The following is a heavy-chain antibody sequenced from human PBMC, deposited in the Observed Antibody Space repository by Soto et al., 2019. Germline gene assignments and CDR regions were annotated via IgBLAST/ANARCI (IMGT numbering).Heavy chain of an antibody. J-gene: IGHJ4*02. CDR3: ARVAYGSGSLPH. Sequence: GGALRLFCAASGFTFSSYAMHWVGEAPGKGLEWVAVISYDGSNKYYADSVKGRFTISRDNSKNTLYLQMNSLRAEDTAVYYCARVAYGSGSLPHWGQGTLVTVSS. V-gene: IGHV3-30-3*01. D-gene: IGHD3-10*01. CDR1: GFTFSSYA. CDR2: ISYDGSNK.